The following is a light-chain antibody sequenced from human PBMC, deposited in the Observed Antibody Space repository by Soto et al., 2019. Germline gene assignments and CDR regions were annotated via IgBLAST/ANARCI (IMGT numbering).Light chain of an antibody. CDR1: QSVSSY. V-gene: IGKV3-11*01. CDR3: QQYGGSPWT. J-gene: IGKJ1*01. CDR2: DTS. Sequence: VLTQSPATLSLSPGERATLSCRASQSVSSYLAWYQQKPGQAPRLLIYDTSNRATGVPARFSGSGSGTDFSLTISRLEPEDFAVYYCQQYGGSPWTFGQGTKVDIK.